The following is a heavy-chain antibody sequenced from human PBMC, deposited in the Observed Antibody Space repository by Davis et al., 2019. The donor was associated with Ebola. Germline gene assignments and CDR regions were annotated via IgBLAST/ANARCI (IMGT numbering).Heavy chain of an antibody. V-gene: IGHV3-30*02. Sequence: PGGSLRLSCAASGFTFSSYDMYWVRQAPGKGLEWVAFIHYGGSDVYYVDSVKGRFIISRDISKNILYLQMNSLRGEDTAIYHCARVSDYGDSRGAFDIWGQGTVVTVSS. CDR2: IHYGGSDV. J-gene: IGHJ3*02. CDR3: ARVSDYGDSRGAFDI. D-gene: IGHD4-17*01. CDR1: GFTFSSYD.